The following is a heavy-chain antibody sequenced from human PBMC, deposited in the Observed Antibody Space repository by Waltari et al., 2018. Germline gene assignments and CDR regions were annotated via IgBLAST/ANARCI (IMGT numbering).Heavy chain of an antibody. D-gene: IGHD2-15*01. V-gene: IGHV3-23*01. Sequence: EVQLLESGGGLVQPGGSLRLSCAASGFTFSSYAMSWVRQAPGKGLEWVSAISGSGGSTYYAESVKGRFTISRDNSKNTLYLQMNSLRAEDTAVYYCAAGRTVVTPFDYWGQGTLVTVPS. J-gene: IGHJ4*02. CDR2: ISGSGGST. CDR1: GFTFSSYA. CDR3: AAGRTVVTPFDY.